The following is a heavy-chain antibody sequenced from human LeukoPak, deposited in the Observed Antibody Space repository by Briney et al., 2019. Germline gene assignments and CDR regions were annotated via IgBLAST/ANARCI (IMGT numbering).Heavy chain of an antibody. V-gene: IGHV4-34*01. CDR1: GESFSDHY. J-gene: IGHJ4*02. CDR2: STHSGST. Sequence: SETLTLTCAAYGESFSDHYCTWIRQTPGNCLQWIGESTHSGSTNYNPSLKSRVTISVDTSKNQFSLRLTSMTAADTAVYYCARGRTGAAALDFWGPGTLVTVSS. CDR3: ARGRTGAAALDF. D-gene: IGHD2-15*01.